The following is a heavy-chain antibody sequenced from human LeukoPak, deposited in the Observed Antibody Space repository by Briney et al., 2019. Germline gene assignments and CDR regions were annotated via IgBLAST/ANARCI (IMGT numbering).Heavy chain of an antibody. CDR2: ISPGDGGA. J-gene: IGHJ4*02. V-gene: IGHV1-46*01. CDR3: ARVGDSSGWFFDY. CDR1: GYTFTNYY. D-gene: IGHD6-19*01. Sequence: ASVKVSCKASGYTFTNYYMHWLRQAPGQGLEWMGIISPGDGGATYAKNFQGRVTMTRDTSTSTVYMELSSLRSVDTAVYYCARVGDSSGWFFDYWGQGTLVTGSS.